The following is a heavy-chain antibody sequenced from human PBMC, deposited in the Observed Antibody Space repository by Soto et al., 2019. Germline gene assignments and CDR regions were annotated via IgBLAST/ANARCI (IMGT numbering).Heavy chain of an antibody. CDR1: GFTFSNYA. V-gene: IGHV3-30-3*01. D-gene: IGHD6-6*01. J-gene: IGHJ5*02. CDR2: ILYDGSVQ. CDR3: AREESVAALNWFDP. Sequence: GGSLRLSCAGSGFTFSNYAVNWVRQAPGKGLEWVAVILYDGSVQHYADSVKGRFTVSRDNSKNTVYLQMNSLTPKDTATYYCAREESVAALNWFDPWGQGTLVTVSS.